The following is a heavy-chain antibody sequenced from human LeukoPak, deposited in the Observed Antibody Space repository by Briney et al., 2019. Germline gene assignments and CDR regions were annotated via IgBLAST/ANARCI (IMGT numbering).Heavy chain of an antibody. CDR2: IKQDGSEK. V-gene: IGHV3-7*03. CDR1: GFAFSSYW. J-gene: IGHJ4*02. CDR3: ARVVWFGELLHFDY. D-gene: IGHD3-10*01. Sequence: QAGGSLRLSCAASGFAFSSYWMSWVRQAPGKGLEGVANIKQDGSEKYYVDSVKGRFTISRDNAKNSLYLQMNSLRAEDTAVYYCARVVWFGELLHFDYWGQGTLVTVSS.